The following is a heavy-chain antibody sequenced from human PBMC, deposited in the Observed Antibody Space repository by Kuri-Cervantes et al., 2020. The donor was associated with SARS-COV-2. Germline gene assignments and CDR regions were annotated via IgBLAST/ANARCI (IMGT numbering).Heavy chain of an antibody. CDR1: GGSISSYY. V-gene: IGHV4-4*07. D-gene: IGHD4/OR15-4a*01. CDR2: IYTSGST. Sequence: SETLSLTCTVSGGSISSYYWSWIWQPAGKGLEWIGRIYTSGSTNYNPSLKSRVTMSVDTSKNQFSLKLSSVTAADTAVYYCARDLPSDYTYYYYYMDAWGKGTTVTVSS. J-gene: IGHJ6*03. CDR3: ARDLPSDYTYYYYYMDA.